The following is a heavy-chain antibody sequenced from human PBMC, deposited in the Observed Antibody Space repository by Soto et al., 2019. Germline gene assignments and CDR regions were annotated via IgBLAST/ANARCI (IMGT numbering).Heavy chain of an antibody. CDR1: GFTFSSYG. CDR3: AKDVDYYDSSGYYGMDV. J-gene: IGHJ6*02. D-gene: IGHD3-22*01. Sequence: QVQLVESGGGVVQPGRSLRLSCAASGFTFSSYGMHWARQAPGKGLEWVAVISYDGSNKYYADSVKGRFTISRDNSKNTLYLQMNSLRAEDTAVYYCAKDVDYYDSSGYYGMDVWGQGTTVTVSS. V-gene: IGHV3-30*18. CDR2: ISYDGSNK.